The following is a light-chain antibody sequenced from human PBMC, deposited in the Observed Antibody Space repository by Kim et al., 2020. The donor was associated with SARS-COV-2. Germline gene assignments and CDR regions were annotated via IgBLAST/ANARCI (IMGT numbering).Light chain of an antibody. V-gene: IGKV1-39*01. J-gene: IGKJ2*01. Sequence: SASVGDRVTIACRASQSISSYFSWYQPKPGTAPKLLIYAGSSLQSGVPSRFSGSGSGTDFTLTISSLQPEDFATYYCQQSYSGPYTFGQGTKLEI. CDR2: AGS. CDR1: QSISSY. CDR3: QQSYSGPYT.